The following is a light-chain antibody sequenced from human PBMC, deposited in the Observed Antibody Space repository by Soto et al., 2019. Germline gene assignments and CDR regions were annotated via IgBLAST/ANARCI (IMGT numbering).Light chain of an antibody. CDR1: SSDVGGYNY. Sequence: QSALTQPPSASGSPGQSVPISCTGTSSDVGGYNYVSWYQQHPGKAPKLMIYEVSKRPSGVPDRFSGSTSGNTASLTVSGLQAEDEADYYCSSYAGSNNLVFGGGTKLTAL. J-gene: IGLJ2*01. CDR2: EVS. V-gene: IGLV2-8*01. CDR3: SSYAGSNNLV.